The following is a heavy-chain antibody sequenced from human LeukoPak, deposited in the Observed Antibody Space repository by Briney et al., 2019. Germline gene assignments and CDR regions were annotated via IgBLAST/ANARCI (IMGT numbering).Heavy chain of an antibody. Sequence: SETLSLTCTVSGGSISSGGYYWSWIRQPPGKGLEWIGYIYHSGSTYYNPSLKSRVTISVDRSKNQFSLKLSSVTAADTAIYYCARDNPWNWFDPWGQGTLVTVSS. V-gene: IGHV4-30-2*01. CDR3: ARDNPWNWFDP. CDR1: GGSISSGGYY. J-gene: IGHJ5*02. CDR2: IYHSGST.